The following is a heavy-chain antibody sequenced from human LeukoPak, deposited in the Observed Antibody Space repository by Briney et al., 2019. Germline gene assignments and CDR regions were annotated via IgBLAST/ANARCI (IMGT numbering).Heavy chain of an antibody. CDR1: GFTFSSHA. Sequence: SGGSLRLSCAASGFTFSSHAMSWVRQAPGKGLEWVSAISGSGGSTYYADSVKGRFTISRDNSKNTLYLQMNSLRAEDTAVYYCARVNYYGSGSNYKHDYWGQGTLVTVSS. J-gene: IGHJ4*02. V-gene: IGHV3-23*01. CDR3: ARVNYYGSGSNYKHDY. CDR2: ISGSGGST. D-gene: IGHD3-10*01.